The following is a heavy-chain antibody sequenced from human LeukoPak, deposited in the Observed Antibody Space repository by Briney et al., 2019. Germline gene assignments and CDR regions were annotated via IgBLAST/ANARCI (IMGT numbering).Heavy chain of an antibody. CDR3: AIEDTVWGIFFGD. CDR1: AGSISSNY. J-gene: IGHJ4*01. D-gene: IGHD3-16*01. CDR2: IYYSGGT. V-gene: IGHV4-59*01. Sequence: SETLSLTCTVSAGSISSNYWSWIRQPPGKGLEWIGYIYYSGGTNYNPSLKSLVTISKDTSKNQFTLRLTSLSPEDASVFYFAIEDTVWGIFFGDWGHGTLVSVSS.